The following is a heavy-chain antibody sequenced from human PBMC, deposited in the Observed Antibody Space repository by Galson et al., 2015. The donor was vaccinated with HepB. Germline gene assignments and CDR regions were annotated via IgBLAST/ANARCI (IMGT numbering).Heavy chain of an antibody. CDR3: ARNPALDGSGSPYGMDV. D-gene: IGHD3-10*01. J-gene: IGHJ6*02. CDR2: INPNSGGT. Sequence: SVKVSCKASGGTFSSYAISWVRQAPGQGLEWMGWINPNSGGTNYAQKFQGWVTMTRDTSISTAYMELSRLRSDDTAVYYCARNPALDGSGSPYGMDVWGQGTTVTVSS. CDR1: GGTFSSYA. V-gene: IGHV1-2*04.